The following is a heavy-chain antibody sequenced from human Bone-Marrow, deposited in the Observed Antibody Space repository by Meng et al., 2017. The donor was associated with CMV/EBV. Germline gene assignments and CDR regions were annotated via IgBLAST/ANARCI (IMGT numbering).Heavy chain of an antibody. CDR1: YTFTSYY. V-gene: IGHV1-46*01. CDR2: INPSGGST. Sequence: YTFTSYYMHGVRQAPGQGLEWMGIINPSGGSTSYAQKFQGRVTMTRDTSTSTVYMELSSLRSEDTAVYYCARVTIFGVARGGHFDYWGQGTLVTVSS. CDR3: ARVTIFGVARGGHFDY. D-gene: IGHD3-3*01. J-gene: IGHJ4*02.